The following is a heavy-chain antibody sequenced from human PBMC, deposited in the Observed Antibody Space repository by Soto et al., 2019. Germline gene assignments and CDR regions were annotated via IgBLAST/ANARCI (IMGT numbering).Heavy chain of an antibody. V-gene: IGHV3-30-3*01. Sequence: GGSLRLSCAASGFTFSSYSMHWVRQAPGKGLEWVAVISYDGSNKYYADSVKGRFTISRDNSKNTLYLQMNSLRAEDTAVYYCAREQYSSSWPSFDYWGQGTLVTVSS. CDR1: GFTFSSYS. CDR3: AREQYSSSWPSFDY. CDR2: ISYDGSNK. J-gene: IGHJ4*02. D-gene: IGHD6-13*01.